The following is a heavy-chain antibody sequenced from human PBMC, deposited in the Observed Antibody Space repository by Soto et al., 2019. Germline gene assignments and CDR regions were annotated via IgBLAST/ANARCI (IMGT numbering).Heavy chain of an antibody. CDR3: ARGLGLGDY. CDR2: INPNGGST. J-gene: IGHJ4*02. Sequence: QVQLVQSGAEVKKPGASVKLSCKASGYTFTSSYIHWVRQAPGQGLEWIGIINPNGGSTNYAYTLKGRLTVTRDTSTATVYMELGALTSEDTAVYYCARGLGLGDYWGQGTLVTVSS. D-gene: IGHD3-9*01. CDR1: GYTFTSSY. V-gene: IGHV1-46*04.